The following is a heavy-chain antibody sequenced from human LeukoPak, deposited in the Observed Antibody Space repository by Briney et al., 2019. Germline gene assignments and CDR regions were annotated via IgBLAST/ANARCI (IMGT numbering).Heavy chain of an antibody. D-gene: IGHD3-9*01. CDR3: RVYYDILTGAFDP. J-gene: IGHJ5*02. V-gene: IGHV1-2*02. CDR1: GYTFTSYG. CDR2: INPNSGGT. Sequence: GASVKVSCKASGYTFTSYGISWVRQAPGQGLEWMGWINPNSGGTNYAQKFQGRVTMTRDTSISTAYMELSRLRSDDTAVYYCRVYYDILTGAFDPWGQGTLVTVSS.